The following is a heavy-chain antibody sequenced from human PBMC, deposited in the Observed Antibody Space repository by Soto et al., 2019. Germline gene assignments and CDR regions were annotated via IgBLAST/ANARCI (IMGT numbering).Heavy chain of an antibody. CDR2: ISGSGGST. D-gene: IGHD2-15*01. CDR1: GFTFSSYA. Sequence: GGSLRLSCTASGFTFSSYAMSWVRQAPGKGLEWVSAISGSGGSTYYADSVKGRFTISRDNSKNTLYLQMNSLRAEDTAVYYCAKDRDCSGGSCYSGGDIWGQGTMVTVSS. J-gene: IGHJ3*02. V-gene: IGHV3-23*01. CDR3: AKDRDCSGGSCYSGGDI.